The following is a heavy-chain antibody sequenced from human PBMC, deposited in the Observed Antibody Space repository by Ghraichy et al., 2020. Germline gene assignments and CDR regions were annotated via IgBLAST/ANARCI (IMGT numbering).Heavy chain of an antibody. CDR3: ARHTSYYGMDV. V-gene: IGHV4-39*01. CDR2: IYYSGST. Sequence: SETLSLTCTVSGGSISSSSYYWGWIRQPPGKGLEWIGSIYYSGSTYYNPSLKSRVTISVDTSKNQFSLKLSSVTAADTAVYYCARHTSYYGMDVWGQGTTVTVSS. D-gene: IGHD3-3*01. J-gene: IGHJ6*02. CDR1: GGSISSSSYY.